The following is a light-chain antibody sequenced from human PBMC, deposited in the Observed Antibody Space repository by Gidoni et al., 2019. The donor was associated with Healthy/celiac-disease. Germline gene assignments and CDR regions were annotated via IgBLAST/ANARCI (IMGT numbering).Light chain of an antibody. V-gene: IGKV2-28*01. CDR3: MQALQTPPLT. J-gene: IGKJ4*01. CDR2: LGS. CDR1: QSLLHSNGYNY. Sequence: DIVMTQYPLSRPVTPGEPASISCRSSQSLLHSNGYNYLDWYLQKPGQSPQLLIYLGSNRASGVPDRFSGSGSGTDFTLKISRVEAEDVGVYYCMQALQTPPLTFXGXTKVEIK.